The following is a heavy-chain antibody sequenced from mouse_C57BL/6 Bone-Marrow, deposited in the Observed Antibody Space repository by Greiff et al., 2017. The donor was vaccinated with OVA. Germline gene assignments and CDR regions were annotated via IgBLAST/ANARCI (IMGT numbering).Heavy chain of an antibody. J-gene: IGHJ4*01. Sequence: DVKLVESGGGLVQPKGSLKLSCAASGFSFNTYAMNWVRQAPGKGLEWVARIRSKSNNYATYYADSVKDRFTISRDDSESMLYLQMNNLKTEDTAMYYCVRGYYGSNAMDYWGQGTSVTVSS. CDR2: IRSKSNNYAT. CDR1: GFSFNTYA. V-gene: IGHV10-1*01. D-gene: IGHD1-1*01. CDR3: VRGYYGSNAMDY.